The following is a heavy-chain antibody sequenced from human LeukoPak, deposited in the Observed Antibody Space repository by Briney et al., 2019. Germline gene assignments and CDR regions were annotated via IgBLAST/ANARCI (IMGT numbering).Heavy chain of an antibody. D-gene: IGHD3-10*01. CDR2: INHSGST. Sequence: PSETLSLTCTVSGGSISSYYWSWIRQPPGKGLEWIGEINHSGSTNYNPSLKSRVTISVDTSKNQFSLKLSSVTAADTAVYYCARGLGFDYWGQGTLVTVSS. CDR3: ARGLGFDY. CDR1: GGSISSYY. J-gene: IGHJ4*02. V-gene: IGHV4-34*01.